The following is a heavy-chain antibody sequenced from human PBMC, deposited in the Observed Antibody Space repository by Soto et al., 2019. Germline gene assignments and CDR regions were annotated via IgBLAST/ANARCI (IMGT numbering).Heavy chain of an antibody. CDR3: ARGELYDSSGYYYAGGMDV. CDR1: GFTFSSYS. CDR2: ISSSSSYI. V-gene: IGHV3-21*01. Sequence: GGSLRLSCAASGFTFSSYSMNWVRQAPGKGLEWVSSISSSSSYIYCADSVKGRFTISRDNAKNSLYLQMNSLRAEDTAVYYCARGELYDSSGYYYAGGMDVWGQGTTVTVSS. J-gene: IGHJ6*02. D-gene: IGHD3-22*01.